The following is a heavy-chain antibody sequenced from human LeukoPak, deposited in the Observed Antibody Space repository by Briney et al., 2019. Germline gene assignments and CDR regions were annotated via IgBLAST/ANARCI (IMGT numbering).Heavy chain of an antibody. CDR3: AKILVRYDHFHY. J-gene: IGHJ4*01. CDR2: INPTGENI. D-gene: IGHD3-3*01. V-gene: IGHV1-46*01. Sequence: ASVKISCKASPYRFTNFHIHWVRQAPGQGLEWMGGINPTGENIMYAKKFQGRVTMTRETSTNTVYMDLSRLRAEDTAVYFCAKILVRYDHFHYWGQGT. CDR1: PYRFTNFH.